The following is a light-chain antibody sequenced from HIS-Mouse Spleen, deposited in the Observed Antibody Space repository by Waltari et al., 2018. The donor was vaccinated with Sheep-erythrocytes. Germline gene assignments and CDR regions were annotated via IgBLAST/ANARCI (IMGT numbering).Light chain of an antibody. CDR2: GAA. CDR1: XGVXSSY. CDR3: XQYGSSPGT. V-gene: IGKV3-20*01. J-gene: IGKJ1*01. Sequence: DIVLXXSXXXXXXXXXXRATLXCRAXXGVXSSYLAWXQQKPGQXPRLPIYGAAXXXXGIXXXFSGSGSGTXXTLTISRLEPEDFAVXXXXQYGSSPGTFGQGTKVEIK.